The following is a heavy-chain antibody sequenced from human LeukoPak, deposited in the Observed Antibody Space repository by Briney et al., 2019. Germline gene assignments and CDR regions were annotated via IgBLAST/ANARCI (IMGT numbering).Heavy chain of an antibody. CDR3: ARAKYYYGSGSYYLDY. J-gene: IGHJ4*02. Sequence: GASVKVSCKASGYTFTSYGISWVRQAPGQGLEWMGWISAYNGNTNYAQKLQGRVTMTTDTSTSTAYMELRSLRSDDTAVYYCARAKYYYGSGSYYLDYWGQGTLVTVSS. CDR1: GYTFTSYG. CDR2: ISAYNGNT. D-gene: IGHD3-10*01. V-gene: IGHV1-18*01.